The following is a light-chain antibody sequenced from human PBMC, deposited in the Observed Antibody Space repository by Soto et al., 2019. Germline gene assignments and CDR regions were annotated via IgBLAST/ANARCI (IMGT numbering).Light chain of an antibody. CDR2: KAS. CDR3: QQYNRPYT. J-gene: IGKJ2*01. Sequence: DIQMTQSPSTLSASVGDIVTITCRASESINRRLAWYQQKPGKAPKLLIYKASSLESGVPSRFSGSGSGTELTLTISSLQPDDFAAYYFQQYNRPYTFGQGTKLEIK. CDR1: ESINRR. V-gene: IGKV1-5*03.